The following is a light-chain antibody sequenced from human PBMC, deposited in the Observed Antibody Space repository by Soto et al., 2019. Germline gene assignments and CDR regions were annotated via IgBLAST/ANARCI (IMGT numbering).Light chain of an antibody. CDR1: QSISSW. Sequence: DIQMTQSPSTLPASVGDRVTITCRASQSISSWLAWYQQKPGKAPKLLIYKASSLESGVPSRFSGSGSGTEFTLTSSSLQPDDFATYYCQQYNSYSRTFGQGTMLEI. V-gene: IGKV1-5*03. CDR2: KAS. J-gene: IGKJ2*01. CDR3: QQYNSYSRT.